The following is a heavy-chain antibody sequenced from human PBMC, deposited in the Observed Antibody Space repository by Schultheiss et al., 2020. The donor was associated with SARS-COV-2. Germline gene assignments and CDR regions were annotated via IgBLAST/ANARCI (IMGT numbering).Heavy chain of an antibody. CDR1: GFTFSSYS. J-gene: IGHJ5*02. CDR3: ATHGAYDMPHNWFDP. D-gene: IGHD3-9*01. V-gene: IGHV3-48*01. CDR2: ISSSSSTI. Sequence: GGSLRLSCAASGFTFSSYSMNWVRQAPGKGLEWVSYISSSSSTIYYADSVKGRFTISRDNSKNTLYLQMNSLRAEDTAVYYCATHGAYDMPHNWFDPWGQGTLVTVSS.